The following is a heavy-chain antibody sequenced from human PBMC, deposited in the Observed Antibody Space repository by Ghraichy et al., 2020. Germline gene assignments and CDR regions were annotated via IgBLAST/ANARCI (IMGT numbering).Heavy chain of an antibody. V-gene: IGHV3-48*02. CDR2: INSDGIRI. J-gene: IGHJ4*01. Sequence: GSLRLSCVASGFTFRSYSMNWVRQAPGKGLEWISHINSDGIRIQHADSVRDRFTISRDDAKNSLYLQMNSLRDEDTAVYYCARDAPPDCSNGVCYFFDSWGQGTLVTVSS. CDR1: GFTFRSYS. D-gene: IGHD2-8*01. CDR3: ARDAPPDCSNGVCYFFDS.